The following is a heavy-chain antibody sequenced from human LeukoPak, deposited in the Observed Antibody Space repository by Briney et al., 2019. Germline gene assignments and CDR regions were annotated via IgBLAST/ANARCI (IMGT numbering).Heavy chain of an antibody. V-gene: IGHV1-18*01. CDR2: ISAYNGNT. D-gene: IGHD2-8*01. J-gene: IGHJ4*02. Sequence: ASVKVSCKASGYTFTSYGISWVRQAPGQGLEWMGWISAYNGNTNYAQKLQGRVTMTTDTSTSTAYMELRSLRSDGTAVYYCARVLGSARMVYALYFDYWGQGTLVTVSS. CDR3: ARVLGSARMVYALYFDY. CDR1: GYTFTSYG.